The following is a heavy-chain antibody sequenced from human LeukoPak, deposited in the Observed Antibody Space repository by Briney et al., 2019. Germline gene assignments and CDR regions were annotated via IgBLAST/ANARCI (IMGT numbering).Heavy chain of an antibody. CDR1: GFTFSSYA. V-gene: IGHV3-23*01. CDR3: AKQVGATDGSY. CDR2: ISGSGGST. Sequence: GGSLRLSCAASGFTFSSYAMSWVRQAPGKGLEWVSAISGSGGSTYYADSVKGRFTISRDNSKNTLYLQMSSLRAEDTAVYYCAKQVGATDGSYWGQGTLVTVSS. J-gene: IGHJ4*02. D-gene: IGHD1-26*01.